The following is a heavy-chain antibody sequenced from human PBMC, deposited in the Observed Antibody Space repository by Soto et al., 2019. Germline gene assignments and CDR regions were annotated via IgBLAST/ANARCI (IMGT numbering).Heavy chain of an antibody. J-gene: IGHJ6*02. Sequence: GASVKVSCKASGYTFTSYGISWVRQAPGQGLEWMGWISAYNGNTNYAQKLQGRVTMTTDTSTSTAYMELRSLRSDDTAVYYCARCFSGVLQWFGDYYYGMDVWGQGTTVTVSS. CDR2: ISAYNGNT. V-gene: IGHV1-18*01. CDR1: GYTFTSYG. CDR3: ARCFSGVLQWFGDYYYGMDV. D-gene: IGHD3-10*01.